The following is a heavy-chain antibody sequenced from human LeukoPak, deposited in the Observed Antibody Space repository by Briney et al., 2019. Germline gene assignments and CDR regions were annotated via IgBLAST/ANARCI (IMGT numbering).Heavy chain of an antibody. D-gene: IGHD6-13*01. V-gene: IGHV3-48*04. CDR2: ISSSSSTI. J-gene: IGHJ4*02. CDR3: AKAAIRYTSRWNNFDY. CDR1: GFTFSSYS. Sequence: GGSLRLSCAASGFTFSSYSMNWVRQAPGKGLEWVSYISSSSSTIYYADSVKGRFTISRDNSKNSLYLQMNSLRAEDSAFYYCAKAAIRYTSRWNNFDYWGQGTLVTVSS.